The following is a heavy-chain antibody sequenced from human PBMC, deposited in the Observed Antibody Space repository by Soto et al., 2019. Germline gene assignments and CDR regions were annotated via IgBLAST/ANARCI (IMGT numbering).Heavy chain of an antibody. D-gene: IGHD3-3*01. CDR3: AKDAGWTQHYDFWSGGAFEI. V-gene: IGHV3-23*01. J-gene: IGHJ3*02. CDR2: ISGSGGST. CDR1: GFTFSSYA. Sequence: GGSLRLSCAASGFTFSSYAMSWVRQAPGKGLEWVSAISGSGGSTYYADSVKGRFTISRDNSKNTLYLQMNSLRAEDTAVYYCAKDAGWTQHYDFWSGGAFEIWGQGTMVTVSS.